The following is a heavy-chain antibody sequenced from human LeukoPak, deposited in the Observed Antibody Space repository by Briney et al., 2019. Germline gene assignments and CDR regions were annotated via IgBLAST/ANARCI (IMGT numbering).Heavy chain of an antibody. CDR2: IPHSDNMSSDNT. V-gene: IGHV4-59*01. J-gene: IGHJ4*01. Sequence: SQTLSLTRRLSAGSPTSYYWSWPRQPPREGMGWIGYIPHSDNMSSDNTNYSPSFKSRVTMSLDTSKNHCSLNLSAVTAADWAVYYGARGWAGIDCWGHGTLVTVSS. CDR1: AGSPTSYY. CDR3: ARGWAGIDC. D-gene: IGHD6-19*01.